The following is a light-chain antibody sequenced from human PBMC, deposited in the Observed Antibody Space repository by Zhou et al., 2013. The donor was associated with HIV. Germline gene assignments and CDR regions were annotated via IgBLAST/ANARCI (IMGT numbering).Light chain of an antibody. CDR2: GAS. CDR1: QNVTSK. CDR3: QQYNSVTA. Sequence: EIAMTQSPATLSVSPGERATLSCRASQNVTSKLAWYQRKPGQAPRLLIYGASTRATGFPARFSGSGSGTEFTLTISSLQSEDFALYYCQQYNSVTAFGQGTKLEIK. J-gene: IGKJ2*01. V-gene: IGKV3-15*01.